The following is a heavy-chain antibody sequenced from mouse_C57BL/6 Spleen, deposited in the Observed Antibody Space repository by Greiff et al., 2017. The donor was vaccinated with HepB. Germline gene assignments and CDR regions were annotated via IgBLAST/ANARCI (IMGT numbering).Heavy chain of an antibody. J-gene: IGHJ4*01. D-gene: IGHD2-4*01. CDR2: IDPETGGT. CDR3: TRRRDYPYAMGY. Sequence: QVQLQQSGAELVRPGASVTLSCKASGYTFTDYEMHWVKQTPVHGLEWIGAIDPETGGTAYNQKFKGKAILTADKSSSTAYMELRSLTSEDSAVYYCTRRRDYPYAMGYWGQGTSVTVSS. CDR1: GYTFTDYE. V-gene: IGHV1-15*01.